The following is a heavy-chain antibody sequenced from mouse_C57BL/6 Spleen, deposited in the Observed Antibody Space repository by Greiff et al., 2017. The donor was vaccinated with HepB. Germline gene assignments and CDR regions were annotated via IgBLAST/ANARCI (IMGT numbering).Heavy chain of an antibody. CDR2: IDPSDSYT. V-gene: IGHV1-69*01. D-gene: IGHD1-1*01. CDR3: ARFTTVAFDY. CDR1: GYTFTSYW. J-gene: IGHJ2*01. Sequence: QVQLKQPGAELVMPGASVKLSCKASGYTFTSYWMHWVKQRPGQGLEWIGEIDPSDSYTNYNQKFKGKSTLTVDKSSSTAYMQLSSLTSEDSAVYYCARFTTVAFDYWGQGTTLTVSS.